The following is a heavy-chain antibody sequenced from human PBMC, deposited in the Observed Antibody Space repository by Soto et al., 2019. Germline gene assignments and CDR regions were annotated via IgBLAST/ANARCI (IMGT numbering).Heavy chain of an antibody. D-gene: IGHD5-18*01. CDR2: INQDGSEK. Sequence: EVQLVESGGGLVQPGGSLRLSCGASGFTFRTYWLSWVHQVPGKGLEWVANINQDGSEKNYVDSVKGRFTISRDNAKNSLHLQMSSLRAEDTALYYCARDGSTSWYSYDYHGMDVWGQGTTVTVSS. CDR3: ARDGSTSWYSYDYHGMDV. V-gene: IGHV3-7*05. J-gene: IGHJ6*02. CDR1: GFTFRTYW.